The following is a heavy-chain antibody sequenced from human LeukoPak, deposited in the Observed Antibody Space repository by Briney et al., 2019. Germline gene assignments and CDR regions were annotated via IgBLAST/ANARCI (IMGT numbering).Heavy chain of an antibody. Sequence: GASVKVSCMASGFTFTGYDMHWVRQAPGQGLDWVGWVNPNSGGTNYAQNFKGRVTMTRDKSISTAYMELSRLRSDDTAVYYCARTKGITMVRGAFDYWGQGTLVIVSS. D-gene: IGHD3-10*01. J-gene: IGHJ4*02. CDR1: GFTFTGYD. V-gene: IGHV1-2*02. CDR2: VNPNSGGT. CDR3: ARTKGITMVRGAFDY.